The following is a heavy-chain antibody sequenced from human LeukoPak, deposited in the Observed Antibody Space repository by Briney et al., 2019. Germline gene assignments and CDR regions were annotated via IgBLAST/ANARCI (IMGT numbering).Heavy chain of an antibody. D-gene: IGHD5-18*01. Sequence: GGSLRLSCAASGFTFSSYAMSWVRQAPGKGLVWVSAISGSGGSTYYAAPVKGRFTISRDNSKNTLYLQMNSLRAEDTAVYYCAKAKVQLWLFDYWGQGTLVTVSS. V-gene: IGHV3-23*01. CDR2: ISGSGGST. CDR3: AKAKVQLWLFDY. J-gene: IGHJ4*02. CDR1: GFTFSSYA.